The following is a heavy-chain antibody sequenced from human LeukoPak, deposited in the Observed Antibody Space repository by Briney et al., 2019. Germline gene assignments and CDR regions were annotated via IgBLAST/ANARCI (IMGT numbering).Heavy chain of an antibody. CDR2: IYHSGST. CDR3: ARDADY. Sequence: GSLRLSCAASGFTFSSYWMNWVRQAPGKGLEWIGEIYHSGSTNYNPSLKSRVTISVDKSKNQFSLKLSSVTAADTAVYYCARDADYWGQGTLVTVSS. CDR1: GFTFSSYW. V-gene: IGHV4-4*02. J-gene: IGHJ4*02.